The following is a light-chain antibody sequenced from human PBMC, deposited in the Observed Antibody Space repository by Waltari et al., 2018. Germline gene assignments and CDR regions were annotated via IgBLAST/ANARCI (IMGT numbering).Light chain of an antibody. CDR2: ENT. CDR3: QAWDSSTVI. J-gene: IGLJ2*01. V-gene: IGLV3-1*01. Sequence: SYELTQPPSVSVSPGQTASITCSGEKLGDKYACWYQQKPGQSPVLVIYENTKRPSGIPVRFSGSHSGDTATLTIRGAQAMDEADYYCQAWDSSTVIFGGGTKLTVL. CDR1: KLGDKY.